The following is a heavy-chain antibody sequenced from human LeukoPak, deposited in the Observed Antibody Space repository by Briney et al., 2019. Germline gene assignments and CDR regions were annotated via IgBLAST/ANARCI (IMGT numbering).Heavy chain of an antibody. V-gene: IGHV3-21*01. D-gene: IGHD6-13*01. CDR1: GLIFSRYN. CDR3: ARERYSSSWYRYNWFDP. Sequence: GGSLRLSCAASGLIFSRYNMNWVRQAPGKGLEWVSSISGSSSYIYYADSVKGRFTISRGNAKNSLYLQMNSLRAEDTAVYYCARERYSSSWYRYNWFDPWGQGTLVTVSS. CDR2: ISGSSSYI. J-gene: IGHJ5*02.